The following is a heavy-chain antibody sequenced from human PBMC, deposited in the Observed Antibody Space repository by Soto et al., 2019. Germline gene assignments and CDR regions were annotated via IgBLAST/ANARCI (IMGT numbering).Heavy chain of an antibody. Sequence: ASVKVSCKASGYTFTGYYMHWVRHAPGQGLEWMGWINPNSGGTNYAQKFQGRVTMTRDTSISTAYMELSRLRSDDTAVYYCARDYSSSSYYFDYWGQGTLVTVSS. J-gene: IGHJ4*02. CDR2: INPNSGGT. V-gene: IGHV1-2*02. CDR1: GYTFTGYY. CDR3: ARDYSSSSYYFDY. D-gene: IGHD6-6*01.